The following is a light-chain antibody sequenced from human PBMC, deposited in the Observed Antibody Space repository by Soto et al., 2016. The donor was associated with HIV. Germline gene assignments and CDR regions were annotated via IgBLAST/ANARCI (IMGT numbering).Light chain of an antibody. CDR1: QGISTY. V-gene: IGKV1-8*01. CDR3: QQYKSYS. Sequence: AIRMTQSPSSLSASTGDRVTITCRASQGISTYLAWYQQKLGKAPNLLIYDASTLQSGVPSRFSGSGSGTDFTLTISCLQSEDFATYYCQQYKSYSFGQGTRVEIK. J-gene: IGKJ5*01. CDR2: DAS.